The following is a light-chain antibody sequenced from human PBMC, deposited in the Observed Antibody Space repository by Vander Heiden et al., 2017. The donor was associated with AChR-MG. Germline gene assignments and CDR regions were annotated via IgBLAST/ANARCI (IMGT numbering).Light chain of an antibody. CDR2: DTS. Sequence: EIVFTQTPDTVPLSPGESATLPCRATQGLAFYLAWYQQKPGQAPRLLIHDTSNRATGTPARFSGSGSGTDFTLTISSLEPEDFAVYYCQQRRDWPITFGGGTKVEIK. CDR3: QQRRDWPIT. CDR1: QGLAFY. V-gene: IGKV3-11*01. J-gene: IGKJ4*01.